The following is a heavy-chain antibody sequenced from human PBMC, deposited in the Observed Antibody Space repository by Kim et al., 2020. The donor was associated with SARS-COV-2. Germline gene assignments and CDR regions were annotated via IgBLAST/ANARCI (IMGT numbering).Heavy chain of an antibody. D-gene: IGHD5-12*01. V-gene: IGHV1-69*13. J-gene: IGHJ4*02. CDR3: ARDILTGGYDPEGFDY. Sequence: SVKVSCKASGGTFSSYAISWVRQAPGQGLEWMGGIIPIFGTANYAQKFQGRVTITADESTSTAYMELSSLRSEDTAVYYCARDILTGGYDPEGFDYWGQGTLVTVSS. CDR2: IIPIFGTA. CDR1: GGTFSSYA.